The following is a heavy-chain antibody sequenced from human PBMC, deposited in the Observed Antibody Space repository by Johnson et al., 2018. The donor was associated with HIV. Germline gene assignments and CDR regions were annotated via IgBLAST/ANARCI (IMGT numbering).Heavy chain of an antibody. J-gene: IGHJ3*01. CDR1: GFSVSNNY. CDR2: LYSGGNT. CDR3: AIDGESQQLPLGDAFDV. V-gene: IGHV3-66*01. Sequence: VQLVESGGGLVQSGGSLRLSCGASGFSVSNNYMNWVRQAPGKGLEWVSVLYSGGNTYYADSVRGRFTISRDNSKNTLYLQMSSLKVEDTAMYYCAIDGESQQLPLGDAFDVWGQGTMVIVSS. D-gene: IGHD6-13*01.